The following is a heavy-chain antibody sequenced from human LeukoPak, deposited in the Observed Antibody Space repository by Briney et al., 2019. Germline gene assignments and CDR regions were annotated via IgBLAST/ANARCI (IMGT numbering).Heavy chain of an antibody. CDR1: GYTFTSYY. CDR3: ARDDCSGGTCYISAFDI. V-gene: IGHV1-46*01. CDR2: INPSGGST. J-gene: IGHJ3*02. D-gene: IGHD2-15*01. Sequence: ATVKVSCKASGYTFTSYYMHWVRQAPGQGLEWMGIINPSGGSTSYAQKFQGRVSLTRDTSINTASMELSRLRSDDTAVYYCARDDCSGGTCYISAFDIWGQGTMVTVSS.